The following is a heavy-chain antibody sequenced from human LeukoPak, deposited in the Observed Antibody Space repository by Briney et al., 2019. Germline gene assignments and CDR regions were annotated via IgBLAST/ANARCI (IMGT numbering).Heavy chain of an antibody. CDR2: ISYDGSNK. D-gene: IGHD6-19*01. CDR1: GFTFSSYA. Sequence: GGSLRLSCAASGFTFSSYAMHWVRQAPGKGLEWVAVISYDGSNKYYADSVRGRFTISRDNSKNTLYLQMNSLRAEDTAVYYCARVRGEQWLVWGSFDYWGQGTLVTVSS. J-gene: IGHJ4*02. V-gene: IGHV3-30*04. CDR3: ARVRGEQWLVWGSFDY.